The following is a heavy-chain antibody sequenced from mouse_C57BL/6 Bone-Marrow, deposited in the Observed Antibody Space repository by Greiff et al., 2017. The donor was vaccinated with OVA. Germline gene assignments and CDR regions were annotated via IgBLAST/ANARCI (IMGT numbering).Heavy chain of an antibody. CDR2: IHPNSGST. CDR1: GYTFTSYW. Sequence: QVHVKQPGAELVKPGASVKLSCKASGYTFTSYWMHWVKQRPGQGIEWIGMIHPNSGSTNYNEKFKSKATLTVDKSSSTAYMQRSSLTSEDSAVYYCAAWAWFAYWGQGTLVTVSA. CDR3: AAWAWFAY. J-gene: IGHJ3*01. V-gene: IGHV1-64*01.